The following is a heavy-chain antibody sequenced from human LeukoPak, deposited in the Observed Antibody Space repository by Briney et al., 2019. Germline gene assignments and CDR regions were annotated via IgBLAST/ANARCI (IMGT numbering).Heavy chain of an antibody. CDR3: ARDPTHLYGDYAQYFDY. CDR2: IWYDGSNK. J-gene: IGHJ4*02. Sequence: PGGSLRLSCAASGFSLSDHYMDWVRQAPGKELEWVAVIWYDGSNKYYADSVKGRFTISRDNSKNTLYLQMNSLRAEDTAVYYCARDPTHLYGDYAQYFDYWGQGTLVTVSS. CDR1: GFSLSDHY. V-gene: IGHV3-33*08. D-gene: IGHD4-17*01.